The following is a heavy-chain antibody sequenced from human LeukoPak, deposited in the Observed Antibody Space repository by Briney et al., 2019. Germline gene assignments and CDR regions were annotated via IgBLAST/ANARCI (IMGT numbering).Heavy chain of an antibody. CDR1: DFSFITYA. J-gene: IGHJ4*01. Sequence: GGSLRLSCAASDFSFITYAMSWVRQAPGKGLEWVSTISGGGDATYYADSVKGRFTISRDNSKNTLYLQMNSLRVEDTAVYYCARDPDPIVGVSFDYWGQEPWSPSPQ. V-gene: IGHV3-23*01. D-gene: IGHD1-26*01. CDR2: ISGGGDAT. CDR3: ARDPDPIVGVSFDY.